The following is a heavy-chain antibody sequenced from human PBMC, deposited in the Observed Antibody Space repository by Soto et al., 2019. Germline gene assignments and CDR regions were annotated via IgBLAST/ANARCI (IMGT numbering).Heavy chain of an antibody. CDR2: IVPILGSA. CDR1: GGTFTSFA. Sequence: QVQLVQSGAEVKKPGSSVRVSCKASGGTFTSFAFSWVRQAPGQGLEWMGGIVPILGSANYARNFQDRVTIPADQSTTTAYMELSSLRSEDTAVYYCASPRGYRGGWYTYFDYWGQGTLVTVSS. D-gene: IGHD6-19*01. J-gene: IGHJ4*02. CDR3: ASPRGYRGGWYTYFDY. V-gene: IGHV1-69*01.